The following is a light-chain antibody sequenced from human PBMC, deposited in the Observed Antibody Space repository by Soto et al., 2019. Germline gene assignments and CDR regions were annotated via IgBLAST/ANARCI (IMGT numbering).Light chain of an antibody. CDR3: QEYGRSRT. Sequence: EIVLTQSPGTLSLSPGERATLSCRASQSVSSTYLAWYQQKSGQAPRLLIYGASSRATGVPDRFSGSGSGTDFTLTISSLESEDLAVYYCQEYGRSRTFGQGTKVEIK. CDR1: QSVSSTY. CDR2: GAS. J-gene: IGKJ1*01. V-gene: IGKV3-20*01.